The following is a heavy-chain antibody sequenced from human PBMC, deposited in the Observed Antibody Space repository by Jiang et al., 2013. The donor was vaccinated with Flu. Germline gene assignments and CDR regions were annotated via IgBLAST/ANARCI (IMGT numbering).Heavy chain of an antibody. V-gene: IGHV6-1*01. Sequence: QTLSLTCAISGDSVSSNSAAWNWIRQSPSGGLEWLGRSYFRSQWYSDYAVSVKGRITISADASKNQISLQLKSVTPEDTAVYYCSRGSSSSDASYCYGMDVWGQGTTVTVSS. D-gene: IGHD6-6*01. J-gene: IGHJ6*02. CDR3: SRGSSSSDASYCYGMDV. CDR1: GDSVSSNSAA. CDR2: SYFRSQWYS.